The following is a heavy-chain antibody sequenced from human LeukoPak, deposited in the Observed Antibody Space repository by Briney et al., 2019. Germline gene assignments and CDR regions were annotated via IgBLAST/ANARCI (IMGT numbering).Heavy chain of an antibody. CDR2: IYYSGST. CDR3: ARGLTIFGVVTPRTYYFDY. V-gene: IGHV4-31*03. J-gene: IGHJ4*02. Sequence: SQTLSLTCTVSGGSISSGGYYWSWIRQHPGKGLEWIGYIYYSGSTYYNPSLKSRVTISVGTSKNQFSLKLSSVTAADTAVYYCARGLTIFGVVTPRTYYFDYWGQGTLVTVSS. D-gene: IGHD3-3*01. CDR1: GGSISSGGYY.